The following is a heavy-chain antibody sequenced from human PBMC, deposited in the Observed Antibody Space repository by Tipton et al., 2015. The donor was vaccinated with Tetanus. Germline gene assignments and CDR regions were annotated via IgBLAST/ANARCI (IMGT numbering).Heavy chain of an antibody. CDR2: IPFDGRNE. D-gene: IGHD1-14*01. V-gene: IGHV3-30*18. CDR3: AKEFQPARIRSFDS. CDR1: GFRFSYSG. Sequence: SLRLSCAASGFRFSYSGMNWVRQALGKGLEWEAVIPFDGRNERYADSVKGRFIISRDNSKNTLYLQMNSLRPEVTAVYYCAKEFQPARIRSFDSWGPGSQVTASS. J-gene: IGHJ4*02.